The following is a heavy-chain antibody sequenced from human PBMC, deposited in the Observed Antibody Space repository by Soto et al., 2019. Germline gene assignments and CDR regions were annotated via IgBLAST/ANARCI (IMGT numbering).Heavy chain of an antibody. CDR3: ARAGQQLVRSWFDP. V-gene: IGHV3-11*06. D-gene: IGHD6-13*01. Sequence: GSLRLSCAASGFTFSDYYMSWIRQAPGKGLEWVSYISSSSSYTNYADSVKGRFTISRDNAKNSLYLQMNSLRAEDTAVYYCARAGQQLVRSWFDPWGQGTLVTVSS. J-gene: IGHJ5*02. CDR1: GFTFSDYY. CDR2: ISSSSSYT.